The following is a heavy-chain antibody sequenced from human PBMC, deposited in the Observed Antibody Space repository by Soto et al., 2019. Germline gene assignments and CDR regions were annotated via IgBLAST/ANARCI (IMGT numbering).Heavy chain of an antibody. D-gene: IGHD5-18*01. CDR1: GYTFTSYD. CDR2: MNPNSGNT. V-gene: IGHV1-8*01. J-gene: IGHJ4*02. Sequence: ASVKVSCKASGYTFTSYDINWVRQATGQGLEWMGWMNPNSGNTGYAQKFQGRVTMSRNTSISTAYMELSSLRSEDTAVYYCAREGGYSYGFDYWAQGTLVPVSS. CDR3: AREGGYSYGFDY.